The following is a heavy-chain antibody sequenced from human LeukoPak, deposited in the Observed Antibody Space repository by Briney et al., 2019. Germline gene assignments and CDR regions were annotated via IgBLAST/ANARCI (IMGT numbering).Heavy chain of an antibody. CDR1: GGSFSGYY. CDR3: ARELRVRISGPWGEGDTSTEITKNAFDI. D-gene: IGHD2-2*01. CDR2: INHSGST. V-gene: IGHV4-34*01. J-gene: IGHJ3*02. Sequence: SESLSLTCAVYGGSFSGYYWSWIRQPPGKGLEWMGEINHSGSTNYNPSLQSRVTTSVNTSKNQFPLQLCTVTAADTAVYYCARELRVRISGPWGEGDTSTEITKNAFDIWGQGTMVTVSS.